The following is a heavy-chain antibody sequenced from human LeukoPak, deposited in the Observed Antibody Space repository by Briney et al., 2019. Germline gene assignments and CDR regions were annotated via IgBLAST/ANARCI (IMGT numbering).Heavy chain of an antibody. J-gene: IGHJ5*02. CDR3: ARAPGGSGSYGSFDP. D-gene: IGHD3-10*01. CDR2: IIPILGIA. Sequence: ASVKVSCKASGGTFSSHAISWVRQAPGQGLEWMGRIIPILGIANYAQKFQGRVTITADKSTSTAYMELSSLRSEDTAVYYCARAPGGSGSYGSFDPWGQGTLVTVSS. V-gene: IGHV1-69*04. CDR1: GGTFSSHA.